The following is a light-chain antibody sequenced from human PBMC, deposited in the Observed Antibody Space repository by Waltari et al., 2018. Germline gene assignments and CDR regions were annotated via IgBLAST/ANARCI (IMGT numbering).Light chain of an antibody. CDR1: SSTVGGNP. CDR3: ASWDDTLNGPV. Sequence: QSVLTQPPSASGAPGQRVTISCSASSSTVGGNPVSWYQQLPGTAPKLLIRNNNRRPSGVPKRFSGSKSGTSASLAISGLQSEDEVYYYCASWDDTLNGPVFGGGTKLTVL. CDR2: NNN. J-gene: IGLJ3*02. V-gene: IGLV1-44*01.